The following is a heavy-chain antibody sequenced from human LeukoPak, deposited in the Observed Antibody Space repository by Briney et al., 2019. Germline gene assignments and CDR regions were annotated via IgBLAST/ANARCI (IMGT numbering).Heavy chain of an antibody. CDR2: INHSGST. CDR1: GGSFSGYY. D-gene: IGHD1-26*01. J-gene: IGHJ4*02. V-gene: IGHV4-34*01. Sequence: SETLSLTCAVYGGSFSGYYWSWIRQPPGKGLEWIGEINHSGSTYYNPSLKSRVTISVDTSKNQFSLKLSSVTAADTAVYYCARDPGGSYFDYWGQGTLVTVSS. CDR3: ARDPGGSYFDY.